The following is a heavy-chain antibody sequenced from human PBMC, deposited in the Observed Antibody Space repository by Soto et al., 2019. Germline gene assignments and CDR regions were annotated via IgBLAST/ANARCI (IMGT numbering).Heavy chain of an antibody. V-gene: IGHV3-23*01. CDR1: GLTFSSYA. Sequence: GSLRLSCAASGLTFSSYALSWVRQAPGKGLEWVSGISGSGGSTYYADSVKGRFTISRDNSKNTLYLQMNSLRAEDTAVYYCASMYDILTGYYNPLDYWGQGTLVTVSS. J-gene: IGHJ4*02. D-gene: IGHD3-9*01. CDR2: ISGSGGST. CDR3: ASMYDILTGYYNPLDY.